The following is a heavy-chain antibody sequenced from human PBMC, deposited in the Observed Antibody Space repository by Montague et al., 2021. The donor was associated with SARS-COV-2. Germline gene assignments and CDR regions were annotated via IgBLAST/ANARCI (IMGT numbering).Heavy chain of an antibody. CDR1: GFQFSRYW. D-gene: IGHD3-10*01. CDR2: IKTDGNDR. V-gene: IGHV3-7*01. CDR3: ARDLDVRQDSGAYYDAFDV. J-gene: IGHJ3*01. Sequence: SLRLSCAASGFQFSRYWMTWVRQAPGKGLEWVANIKTDGNDRSYXYSLKGRFTVSRDNAKNSLYLQMNGLRAEDTAVYYCARDLDVRQDSGAYYDAFDVWGQGTVVTVSS.